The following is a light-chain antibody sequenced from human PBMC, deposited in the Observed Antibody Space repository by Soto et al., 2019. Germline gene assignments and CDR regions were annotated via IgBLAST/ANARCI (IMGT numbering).Light chain of an antibody. Sequence: QSVLTQPASVSGSPGQSITISCTGTSSDVGAYNYVSWYQQHPGKAPKLMIYEVSNRPSGVSNRFSGSKSGNTASLTISGLQAEDEADYYCSSYTSRSTRVFGTGTKLTVL. V-gene: IGLV2-14*01. CDR2: EVS. CDR1: SSDVGAYNY. J-gene: IGLJ1*01. CDR3: SSYTSRSTRV.